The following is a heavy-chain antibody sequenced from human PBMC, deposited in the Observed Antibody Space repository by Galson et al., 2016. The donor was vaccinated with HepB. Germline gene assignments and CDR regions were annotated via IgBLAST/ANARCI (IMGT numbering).Heavy chain of an antibody. CDR3: AKDRRQWLVLEY. J-gene: IGHJ4*02. D-gene: IGHD6-19*01. Sequence: SLRLSCAASGFTFSSCAMNWVRQAPGKGLEWVSYISGSGRSINYADSVKGRFTISRDNSKNTLYMEMNSLRAEDTALYYCAKDRRQWLVLEYWGQGTLVTVSS. V-gene: IGHV3-23*01. CDR2: ISGSGRSI. CDR1: GFTFSSCA.